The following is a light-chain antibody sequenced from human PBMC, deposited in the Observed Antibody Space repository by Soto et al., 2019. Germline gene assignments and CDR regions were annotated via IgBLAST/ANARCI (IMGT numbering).Light chain of an antibody. V-gene: IGKV1-39*01. CDR1: QNITTY. CDR2: AAS. J-gene: IGKJ1*01. CDR3: QQSYSTLTWT. Sequence: DIQMTQSPASLSASVGDRVTLPCRASQNITTYLNWYQHKPGKAPKLLIYAASTLQSGVPSRFRGSGVGTDFTLTISSLQPEDFATYYCQQSYSTLTWTFGQGTKVEI.